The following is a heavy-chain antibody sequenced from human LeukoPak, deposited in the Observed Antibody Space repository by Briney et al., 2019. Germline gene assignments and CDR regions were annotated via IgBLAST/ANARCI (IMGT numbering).Heavy chain of an antibody. D-gene: IGHD3-10*01. Sequence: GGSLRLSCAASGFTFSSFWMHWVRKAPGKGLVWVSRISSDGSNTYYADSVKGRFTISGDTAMNTLYLHMHSLREEDTADYYCTRGRGAYGWFDPWGQGTQVTVSS. CDR1: GFTFSSFW. CDR2: ISSDGSNT. J-gene: IGHJ5*02. V-gene: IGHV3-74*01. CDR3: TRGRGAYGWFDP.